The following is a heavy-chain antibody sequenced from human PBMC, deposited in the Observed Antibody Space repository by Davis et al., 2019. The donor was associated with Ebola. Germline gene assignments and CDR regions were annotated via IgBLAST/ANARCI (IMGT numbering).Heavy chain of an antibody. J-gene: IGHJ4*02. CDR3: ARGVGYSSLAISYYFDY. V-gene: IGHV3-21*01. Sequence: GESLKISCAASGFTFSSYAMSWVRQAPGKGLEWVSSISSSSSYIYYADSVKGRFTISRDNAKNSLYLQMNSLRAEDTAVYYCARGVGYSSLAISYYFDYWGQGTLVTVSS. CDR1: GFTFSSYA. D-gene: IGHD6-13*01. CDR2: ISSSSSYI.